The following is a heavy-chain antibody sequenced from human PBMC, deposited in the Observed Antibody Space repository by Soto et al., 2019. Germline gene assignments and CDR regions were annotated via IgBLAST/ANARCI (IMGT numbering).Heavy chain of an antibody. J-gene: IGHJ4*02. CDR1: GFTFTSSA. CDR2: IDAGSGNT. V-gene: IGHV1-3*01. CDR3: ARLLDCSGGSCQAY. D-gene: IGHD2-15*01. Sequence: ASVKVSCKASGFTFTSSAMQWVRQARGQRLEWMGWIDAGSGNTKYSQKFQGRVTITRDTSASTAYMELSSLRSEDTAVYYCARLLDCSGGSCQAYWGQGTLVTVSS.